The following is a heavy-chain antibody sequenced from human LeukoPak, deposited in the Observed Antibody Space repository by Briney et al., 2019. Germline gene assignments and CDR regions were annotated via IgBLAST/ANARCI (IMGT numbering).Heavy chain of an antibody. D-gene: IGHD3-9*01. CDR1: GYTFTSYY. J-gene: IGHJ3*02. CDR3: ARDKSAGYDILTGYSNDAFDI. Sequence: GASVKVSCKASGYTFTSYYMHWVRQAPGEGLEWVGWINPNTGGTNYAQKFQGRVTMTTDTSTSTAYMELRSLRSDDTAVYYCARDKSAGYDILTGYSNDAFDIWGQGTMVTVSS. CDR2: INPNTGGT. V-gene: IGHV1-2*02.